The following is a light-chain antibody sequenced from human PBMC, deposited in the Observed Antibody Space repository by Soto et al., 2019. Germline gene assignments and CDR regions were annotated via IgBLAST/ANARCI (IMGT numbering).Light chain of an antibody. J-gene: IGKJ4*02. CDR1: QGISND. CDR3: LQYNSYTLT. V-gene: IGKV1-17*01. CDR2: AAS. Sequence: DIQMTQSPSSLSASVGDRVTITCRASQGISNDLGWYQHKPGKATNRLIYAASSLQSGVPSRFSGSGSETAFTLTISSQQPEDFATYYCLQYNSYTLTVGGGTKVEIK.